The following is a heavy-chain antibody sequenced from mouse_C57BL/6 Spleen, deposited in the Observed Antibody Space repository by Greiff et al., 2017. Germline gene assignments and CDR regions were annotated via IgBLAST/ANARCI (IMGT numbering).Heavy chain of an antibody. V-gene: IGHV1-82*01. D-gene: IGHD2-4*01. CDR1: GYAFSSSW. CDR2: IYPGDGDT. Sequence: LVESGPELVKPGASVKISCKASGYAFSSSWMNWVKQRPGKGLEWIGRIYPGDGDTNYNGKLKGKATLTAYKSSITAYMQLSSLISEYSAVYFCARSYYDFDGYYFDYWCQGTTLTVSS. CDR3: ARSYYDFDGYYFDY. J-gene: IGHJ2*01.